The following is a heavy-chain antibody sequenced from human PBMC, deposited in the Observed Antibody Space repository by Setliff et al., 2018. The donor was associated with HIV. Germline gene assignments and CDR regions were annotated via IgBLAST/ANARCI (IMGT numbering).Heavy chain of an antibody. CDR1: GYTFTSYG. V-gene: IGHV1-69*05. CDR3: ARDRLYCSRGSCYPNWFDS. D-gene: IGHD2-15*01. Sequence: SVKVSCKASGYTFTSYGISWVRQAPGQGLEWMGGRSPIFSTTNYAQKPQGRVTITTDESTSRAYMELSSLRSEDTAVYYCARDRLYCSRGSCYPNWFDSWGQGTLVTVSS. CDR2: RSPIFSTT. J-gene: IGHJ5*01.